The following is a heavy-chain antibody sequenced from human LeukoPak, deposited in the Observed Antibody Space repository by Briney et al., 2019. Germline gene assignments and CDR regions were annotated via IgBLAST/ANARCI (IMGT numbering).Heavy chain of an antibody. D-gene: IGHD3-10*01. CDR3: ARLPSRLLWFGDYYYYYMDV. CDR1: GGSFSGYY. Sequence: SETLSLTCAVYGGSFSGYYWSWIRQPPGKGLEWIGEINHSGSTNYNPSLKSRVTISVDTSKNQFSLKLSSVTAADTAVYYCARLPSRLLWFGDYYYYYMDVWGKGTTVTISS. J-gene: IGHJ6*03. V-gene: IGHV4-34*01. CDR2: INHSGST.